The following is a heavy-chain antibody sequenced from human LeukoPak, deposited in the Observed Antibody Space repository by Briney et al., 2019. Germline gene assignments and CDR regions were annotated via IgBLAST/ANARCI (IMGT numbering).Heavy chain of an antibody. CDR1: GGSISSYC. CDR3: ASLSVDTAMVPKAYYYMDV. J-gene: IGHJ6*03. CDR2: IYTSGST. V-gene: IGHV4-4*09. D-gene: IGHD5-18*01. Sequence: PSETLSLTCTVSGGSISSYCWSWIRQPPGKGLEWIGYIYTSGSTNYNPSLKGRVTISVDTSKNQFSLKLSSVTAADTAVYYCASLSVDTAMVPKAYYYMDVWGKGTTVTVSS.